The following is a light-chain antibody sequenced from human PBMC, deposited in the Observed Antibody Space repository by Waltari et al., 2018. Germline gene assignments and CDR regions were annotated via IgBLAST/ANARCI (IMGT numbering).Light chain of an antibody. CDR2: VNSDGSH. CDR1: SGYSSNI. Sequence: QLVLTQSPSASASLGASVKLTCTLSSGYSSNIIAWHHQQPQKGPRYLTKVNSDGSHSKGDEIPDRFSGSSSGAERYLTISSLQSEDEADYYCQTGGHGTWVFGGGTKLTVL. V-gene: IGLV4-69*01. CDR3: QTGGHGTWV. J-gene: IGLJ3*02.